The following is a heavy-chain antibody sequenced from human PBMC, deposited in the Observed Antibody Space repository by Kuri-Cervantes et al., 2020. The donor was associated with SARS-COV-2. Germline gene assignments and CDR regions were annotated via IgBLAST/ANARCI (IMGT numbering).Heavy chain of an antibody. D-gene: IGHD4-17*01. J-gene: IGHJ5*02. Sequence: GGSLRLSCTVSGGSISSYYWSWIRQPPGKGLEWVANIKQDGSEKYYVDSVKGRFTISRDNAKNSLYLQMNSLRAEDTAVYYCARDYGDYWFDPWGQGTLVTVSS. CDR1: GGSISSYY. CDR2: IKQDGSEK. V-gene: IGHV3-7*03. CDR3: ARDYGDYWFDP.